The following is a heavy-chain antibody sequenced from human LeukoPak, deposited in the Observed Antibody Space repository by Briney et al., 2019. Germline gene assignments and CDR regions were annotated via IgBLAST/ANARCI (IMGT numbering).Heavy chain of an antibody. CDR2: INHSGST. Sequence: SETLSLTCTVSGGSVSSGSYYWSWIRQPPGKGLEWIGEINHSGSTNYNPSLKSRVTISVDTSKNQFSLKLSSVTAADTAVYYRARARAHLKYYYDSSGYYYFDYWGQGTLVTVSS. CDR1: GGSVSSGSYY. J-gene: IGHJ4*02. D-gene: IGHD3-22*01. V-gene: IGHV4-39*07. CDR3: ARARAHLKYYYDSSGYYYFDY.